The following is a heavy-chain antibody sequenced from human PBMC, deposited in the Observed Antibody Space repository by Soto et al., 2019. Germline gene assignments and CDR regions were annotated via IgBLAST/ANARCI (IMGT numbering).Heavy chain of an antibody. D-gene: IGHD2-2*02. CDR3: ARGYCSSTSCYRPYMDV. Sequence: SETLSLTCAVSSGSISSSNWWSWVRQPPGKGLEWIGEIYHSGSTNYNPSLKSRVTISVDKSKNQFSLKLSSVTAADTAVYYCARGYCSSTSCYRPYMDVWGKGTTVTVSS. CDR2: IYHSGST. J-gene: IGHJ6*03. V-gene: IGHV4-4*02. CDR1: SGSISSSNW.